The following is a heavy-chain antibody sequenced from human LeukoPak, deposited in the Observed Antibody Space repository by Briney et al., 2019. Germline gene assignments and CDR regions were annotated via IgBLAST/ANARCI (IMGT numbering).Heavy chain of an antibody. CDR3: ARAETYSSSWYSGYYYYYMDV. Sequence: ASVKVSCKASGYTFTSYDINWVRQATGQGLEWMGWMNPNSGNTGYAQKFQGRVTMTRNTSISTAYMELSSLRSEDTAVYYCARAETYSSSWYSGYYYYYMDVWGKGTTVTISS. CDR1: GYTFTSYD. V-gene: IGHV1-8*01. J-gene: IGHJ6*03. D-gene: IGHD6-13*01. CDR2: MNPNSGNT.